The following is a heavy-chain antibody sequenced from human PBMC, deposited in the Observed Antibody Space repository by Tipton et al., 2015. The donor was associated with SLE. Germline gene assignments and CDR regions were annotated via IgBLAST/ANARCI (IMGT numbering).Heavy chain of an antibody. Sequence: LRLSCTVSGGSISSYYWSWIRQPPGKGLEWIGYIYYSGSTNYNPSLKSRVTISVDTSKNQFSLKLSSVTAADTAVYYCARERWSGYFDLWGRGTLVTVSS. D-gene: IGHD2-15*01. CDR1: GGSISSYY. V-gene: IGHV4-59*01. CDR3: ARERWSGYFDL. CDR2: IYYSGST. J-gene: IGHJ2*01.